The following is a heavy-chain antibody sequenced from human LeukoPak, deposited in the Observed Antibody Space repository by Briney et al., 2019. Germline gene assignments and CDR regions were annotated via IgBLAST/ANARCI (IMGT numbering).Heavy chain of an antibody. CDR1: GFTFSSYG. V-gene: IGHV3-30*03. Sequence: GGSLRLSCAASGFTFSSYGMHWVRQAPGKGLEWVAVISYDGSNKYYADSVKGRFTISRDNSKNTLYLQMNSLRAEDTAVYYCARDMYYDILTGYYTYYYYYAMDVWGQGTTVTVSS. D-gene: IGHD3-9*01. CDR2: ISYDGSNK. J-gene: IGHJ6*02. CDR3: ARDMYYDILTGYYTYYYYYAMDV.